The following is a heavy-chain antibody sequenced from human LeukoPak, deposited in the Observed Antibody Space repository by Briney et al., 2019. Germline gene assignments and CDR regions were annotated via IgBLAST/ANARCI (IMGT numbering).Heavy chain of an antibody. CDR3: TLYYYDSSGSDAFDI. Sequence: PGGSLRLSCAASGFTFSSYAMSWVRQAPGKGLEWVSAISGSGGSTYYADSVKGRFTIPRDDSKNTAYLQMNSLKTEDTAVYYCTLYYYDSSGSDAFDIWGQGTMVTVSS. J-gene: IGHJ3*02. D-gene: IGHD3-22*01. V-gene: IGHV3-23*01. CDR1: GFTFSSYA. CDR2: ISGSGGST.